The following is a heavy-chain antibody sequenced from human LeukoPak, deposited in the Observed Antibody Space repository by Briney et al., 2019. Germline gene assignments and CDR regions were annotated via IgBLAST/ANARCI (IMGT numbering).Heavy chain of an antibody. V-gene: IGHV1-18*01. CDR1: GYTFTSYG. CDR2: ISAYNSDT. D-gene: IGHD3-22*01. Sequence: ASVKVSCKTSGYTFTSYGITWVRQVPGQGLEWMGWISAYNSDTNYAQKLQGRVTMTTDTSTSTAYMELRSLRSDDTAVYYCARVERDHYYDSSGYPYFDYWGQGTLVTVSS. J-gene: IGHJ4*02. CDR3: ARVERDHYYDSSGYPYFDY.